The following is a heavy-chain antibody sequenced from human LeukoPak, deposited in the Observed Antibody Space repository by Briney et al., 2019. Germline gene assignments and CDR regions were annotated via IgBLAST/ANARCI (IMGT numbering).Heavy chain of an antibody. Sequence: EASVKVSCKVSGYSLTELSMHWVRQAPGKGLEWVGGVDPENGAAMYAQKLQGRVTMTEDTSTDTAYMELNSLTSDDTAVYYCAKCGYNWNDGSCDYWGQGTLVTVSS. CDR3: AKCGYNWNDGSCDY. V-gene: IGHV1-24*01. CDR1: GYSLTELS. J-gene: IGHJ4*02. CDR2: VDPENGAA. D-gene: IGHD1-20*01.